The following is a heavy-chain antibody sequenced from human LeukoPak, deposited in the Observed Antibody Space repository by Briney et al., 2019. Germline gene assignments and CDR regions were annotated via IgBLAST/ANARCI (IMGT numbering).Heavy chain of an antibody. D-gene: IGHD2-2*01. J-gene: IGHJ5*02. CDR3: ARDRDYCSSTSCYADNWFDP. CDR2: INSYNGNT. Sequence: ASVKVSCKASGYTFTSYGISWVRQAPGQGLEWMGWINSYNGNTNYAQKLQGRVTMTTDTSTSTAYMELRSLISNDTAVYYCARDRDYCSSTSCYADNWFDPWGQGTLVTVSS. CDR1: GYTFTSYG. V-gene: IGHV1-18*01.